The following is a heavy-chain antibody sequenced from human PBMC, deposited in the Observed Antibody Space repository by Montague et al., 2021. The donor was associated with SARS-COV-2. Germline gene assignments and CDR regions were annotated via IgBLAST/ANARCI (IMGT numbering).Heavy chain of an antibody. CDR1: GFTFSSYA. J-gene: IGHJ3*02. CDR2: ISYDGSNT. V-gene: IGHV3-30-3*01. D-gene: IGHD3-10*01. Sequence: SLRLSCAASGFTFSSYAMHWVRQAPGKGLEWVAVISYDGSNTYYADSVKGRFTISRDNSKNTLYLQMNSLRAEDTAVYYCARAAQKQYVLLWFGELLHDAFDIWGQGTMVTVSS. CDR3: ARAAQKQYVLLWFGELLHDAFDI.